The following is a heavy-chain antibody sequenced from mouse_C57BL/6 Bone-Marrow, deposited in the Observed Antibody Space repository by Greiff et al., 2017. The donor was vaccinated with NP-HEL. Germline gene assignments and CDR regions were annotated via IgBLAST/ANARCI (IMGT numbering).Heavy chain of an antibody. CDR2: IWSGGST. CDR1: GFSLTSYG. V-gene: IGHV2-5*01. Sequence: VMLVESGPGLVQPSQSLSITCTVSGFSLTSYGVHWVRQSPGKGLEWLGVIWSGGSTDYNAAFMSRLSITKDNSKSQVFFKMNSLQADDTAIYSCAKLAWFAYWGQGTLVTVSA. CDR3: AKLAWFAY. J-gene: IGHJ3*01.